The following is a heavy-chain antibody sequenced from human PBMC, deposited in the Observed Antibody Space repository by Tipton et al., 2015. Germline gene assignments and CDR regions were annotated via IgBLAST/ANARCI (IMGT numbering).Heavy chain of an antibody. Sequence: GLVKPSQTLSLVCAISGESVSSYSAAWNWIKQSPSRGLEWLGRTWYNSNLIKEYAVSVKSRITIAPDTSKNQFSLKLSSVAAADTATYYCATIERTTETFDCWGQGTLVTVSS. J-gene: IGHJ4*02. CDR3: ATIERTTETFDC. CDR2: TWYNSNLIK. D-gene: IGHD3-9*01. CDR1: GESVSSYSAA. V-gene: IGHV6-1*01.